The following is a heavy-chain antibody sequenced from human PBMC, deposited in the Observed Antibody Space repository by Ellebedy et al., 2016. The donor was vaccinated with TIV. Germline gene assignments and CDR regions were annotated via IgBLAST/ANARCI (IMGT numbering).Heavy chain of an antibody. CDR3: ARVTFGVASLFYYYGMDV. D-gene: IGHD3-3*01. V-gene: IGHV3-48*01. J-gene: IGHJ6*02. Sequence: SVKGRFTISRDNAKNSLYLQMNSLRAEDTAVYYCARVTFGVASLFYYYGMDVWGQGTTVIVSS.